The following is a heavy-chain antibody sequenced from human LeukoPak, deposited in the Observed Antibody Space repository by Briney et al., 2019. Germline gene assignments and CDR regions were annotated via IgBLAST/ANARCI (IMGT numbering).Heavy chain of an antibody. CDR3: ARGGLTRDAFDI. Sequence: GGSLRLSCAASGFTFSSYDMHWVRQATGKGLEWVSAIGTAGDAYYPGSVKGRFTISRENAKNSLYLQMNSLRAGDTAVYYCARGGLTRDAFDIWGQGTMVTVSS. J-gene: IGHJ3*02. V-gene: IGHV3-13*01. D-gene: IGHD3-16*01. CDR2: IGTAGDA. CDR1: GFTFSSYD.